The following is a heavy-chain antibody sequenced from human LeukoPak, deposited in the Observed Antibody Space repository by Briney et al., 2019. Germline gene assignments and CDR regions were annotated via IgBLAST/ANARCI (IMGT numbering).Heavy chain of an antibody. CDR3: ARDQGVYSEYSGYDFFDY. CDR2: IIPIFGIA. CDR1: GGTFSSYA. J-gene: IGHJ4*02. Sequence: ASVKVSCKASGGTFSSYAISWVRQAPGQGLEWMGRIIPIFGIANYAQKFQGRDTITADKSTSTAYMELSSLRSEDTAVYYCARDQGVYSEYSGYDFFDYWGQGTLVTVSS. D-gene: IGHD5-12*01. V-gene: IGHV1-69*04.